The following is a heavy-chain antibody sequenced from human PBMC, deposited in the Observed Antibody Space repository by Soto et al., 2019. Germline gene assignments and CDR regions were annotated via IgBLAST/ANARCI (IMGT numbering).Heavy chain of an antibody. Sequence: GASVKVSCKASGGTFSSYAISWVRQAPGQGLEWMGGIIPIFGTANYAQKFQGRVTITADESTSTAYMELSSLRSEDTAVYYCARADCSSTSCYTDSAWFDPWGQGTLVTVSS. J-gene: IGHJ5*02. CDR1: GGTFSSYA. V-gene: IGHV1-69*13. CDR2: IIPIFGTA. CDR3: ARADCSSTSCYTDSAWFDP. D-gene: IGHD2-2*02.